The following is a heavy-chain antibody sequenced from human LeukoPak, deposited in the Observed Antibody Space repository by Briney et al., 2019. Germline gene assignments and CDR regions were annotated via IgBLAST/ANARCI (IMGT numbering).Heavy chain of an antibody. V-gene: IGHV1-8*01. CDR2: MNPNSGNT. CDR1: GYTFTSYD. Sequence: GASVKVSCKASGYTFTSYDINWVRQATGQGLEWMGWMNPNSGNTGYAQKFQGRVTMTRNTSISTAYMELSSLRSEDAAVYYCARGTGYCSGGSCYLYYFDYWGQETLVAVSS. D-gene: IGHD2-15*01. J-gene: IGHJ4*02. CDR3: ARGTGYCSGGSCYLYYFDY.